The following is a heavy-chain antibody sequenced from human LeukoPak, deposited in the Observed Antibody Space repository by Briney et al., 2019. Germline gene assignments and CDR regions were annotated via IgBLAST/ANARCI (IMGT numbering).Heavy chain of an antibody. CDR3: ARFAYHTDSFSGHY. V-gene: IGHV5-51*01. CDR2: IYPGDSDT. D-gene: IGHD2-21*01. CDR1: GYSFSNYW. J-gene: IGHJ4*02. Sequence: GESLKISCKGSGYSFSNYWIGWVRQMPGKGLEWMGIIYPGDSDTRYSPSFQGQISISVDKSISTAYLQWSSLKASDTAMYYCARFAYHTDSFSGHYWGQGPLVTVSS.